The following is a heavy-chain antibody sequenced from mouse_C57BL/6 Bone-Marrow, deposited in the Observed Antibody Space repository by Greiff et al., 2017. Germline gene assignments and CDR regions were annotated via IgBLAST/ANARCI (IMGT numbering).Heavy chain of an antibody. D-gene: IGHD3-2*02. J-gene: IGHJ4*01. CDR1: GYTFTSYW. CDR2: IDPSDSYT. Sequence: QVQLQQPGAELVMPGASVKLSCKASGYTFTSYWMHWVKQRPGQGLEWIGEIDPSDSYTNYNQKFKGKSTLTVDKSSSTAYMQLSSLTSEDSAVYYCARPLRQLRPYAMDYWGQGTSVTVSS. V-gene: IGHV1-69*01. CDR3: ARPLRQLRPYAMDY.